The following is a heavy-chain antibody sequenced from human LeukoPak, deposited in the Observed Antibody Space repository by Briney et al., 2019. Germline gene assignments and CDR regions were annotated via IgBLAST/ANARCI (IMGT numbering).Heavy chain of an antibody. CDR1: GFTFSSYG. CDR2: TSYDESYK. D-gene: IGHD6-13*01. V-gene: IGHV3-30*03. J-gene: IGHJ4*02. Sequence: GGSLRLSCAASGFTFSSYGMHWVRQAPGKGLEWVAITSYDESYKNYADSVKGRFTISRDNAKSSLFLQMNSLRAEDTAVYYCARIGGDSSWYYFDYWGQGTLVTVSS. CDR3: ARIGGDSSWYYFDY.